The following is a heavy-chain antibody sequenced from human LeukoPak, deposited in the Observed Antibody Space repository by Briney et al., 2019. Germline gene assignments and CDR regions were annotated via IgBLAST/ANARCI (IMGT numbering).Heavy chain of an antibody. CDR2: IYHSGST. V-gene: IGHV4-39*07. CDR3: AREGLRDGYMGY. J-gene: IGHJ4*02. D-gene: IGHD5-24*01. CDR1: GGSISSGGYY. Sequence: SETLSLTCTVSGGSISSGGYYWSWIRQPPGKGLEWIGSIYHSGSTYYNPSLKSRVTISVDTSKNQFSLKLSSVTAADTAVYYCAREGLRDGYMGYWGQGTLVTVSS.